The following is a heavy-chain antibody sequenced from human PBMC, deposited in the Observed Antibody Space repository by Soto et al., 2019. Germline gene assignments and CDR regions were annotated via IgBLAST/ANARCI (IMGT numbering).Heavy chain of an antibody. J-gene: IGHJ4*02. CDR3: ARGQLWTPSDY. CDR2: IYYSGST. CDR1: GGSISSGDYY. Sequence: SETLSLTCTVSGGSISSGDYYWSWIRQPPGKGLEWIGYIYYSGSTYYNPSLKSRVTISVDTSKNQFSLKLSSVTAADTAVDYCARGQLWTPSDYWGQGTRVTV. D-gene: IGHD5-18*01. V-gene: IGHV4-30-4*01.